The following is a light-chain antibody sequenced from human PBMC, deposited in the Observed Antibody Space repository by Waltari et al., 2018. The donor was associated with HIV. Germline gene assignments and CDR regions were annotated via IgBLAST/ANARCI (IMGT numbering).Light chain of an antibody. J-gene: IGLJ2*01. Sequence: QSVLTQPPSVSGAPGQRVTIFCTGSSSIGAGYDVTWYQQFPGTVPKLLIYGNTNRPSGVPDRFSGSKSGSSASLAITGLQGEDEADYYCQSYDSNLSGVVFGGGTKLTVL. CDR1: SSIGAGYD. CDR3: QSYDSNLSGVV. V-gene: IGLV1-40*01. CDR2: GNT.